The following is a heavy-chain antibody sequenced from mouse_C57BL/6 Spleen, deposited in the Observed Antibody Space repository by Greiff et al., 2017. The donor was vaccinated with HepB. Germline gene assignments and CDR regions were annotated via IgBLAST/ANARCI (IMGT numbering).Heavy chain of an antibody. CDR3: ARYEGSMVLYAMDY. D-gene: IGHD2-1*01. Sequence: EVQLVESGGGLVQPGGSLSLSCAASGFTFTDYYMSWVRQPPGKALEWLGFIRNKANGYTTEYSASVKGRLTISRDNSQSILYLQMNALRAEDSATYYCARYEGSMVLYAMDYWGQGTSVTVSS. J-gene: IGHJ4*01. V-gene: IGHV7-3*01. CDR1: GFTFTDYY. CDR2: IRNKANGYTT.